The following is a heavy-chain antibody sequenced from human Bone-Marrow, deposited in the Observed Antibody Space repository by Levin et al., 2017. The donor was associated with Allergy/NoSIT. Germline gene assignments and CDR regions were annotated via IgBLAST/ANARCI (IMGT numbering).Heavy chain of an antibody. J-gene: IGHJ6*02. CDR3: ARGHYGMEV. CDR1: GFSFSTFW. V-gene: IGHV3-7*01. Sequence: QAGGSLRLSCVVSGFSFSTFWMTWVRQAPGKGLEWVATIKPDGSDKYYVGSVEGRFTISRDNAKDSLFLQMNSLRGEDTALYYCARGHYGMEVWGQGTTVIVSS. CDR2: IKPDGSDK.